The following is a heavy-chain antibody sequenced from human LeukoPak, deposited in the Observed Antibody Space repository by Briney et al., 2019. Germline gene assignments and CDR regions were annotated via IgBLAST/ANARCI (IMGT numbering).Heavy chain of an antibody. J-gene: IGHJ4*02. V-gene: IGHV4-59*01. D-gene: IGHD5-24*01. CDR1: GGSISSYY. CDR2: IYHSGST. CDR3: TRDRELGF. Sequence: SETLSLTCTVSGGSISSYYWSWIRQPPGKGLEWLGSIYHSGSTDYNPSLKSRVTISADTSKNQFSLKLSSVTAADTAVYYCTRDRELGFWGQGTLVTVSS.